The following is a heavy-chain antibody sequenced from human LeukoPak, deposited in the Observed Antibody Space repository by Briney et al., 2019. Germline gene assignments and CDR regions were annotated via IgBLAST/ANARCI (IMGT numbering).Heavy chain of an antibody. CDR1: GYTFTSYG. D-gene: IGHD2-2*01. J-gene: IGHJ3*02. V-gene: IGHV1-18*01. Sequence: GASVKVSCKASGYTFTSYGISWVRQAPGQGLEWMGWISAYNGNTNYAQKLQGRVTMTTDTSTGTAYMELRSLRSDDTAVYYCARDCSSTSCYGNDAFDIWGQGTMVTVSS. CDR2: ISAYNGNT. CDR3: ARDCSSTSCYGNDAFDI.